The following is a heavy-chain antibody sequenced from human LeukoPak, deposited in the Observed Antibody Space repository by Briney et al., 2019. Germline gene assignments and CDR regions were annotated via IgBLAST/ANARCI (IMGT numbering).Heavy chain of an antibody. D-gene: IGHD7-27*01. Sequence: ASVKVSCKASGYTFTSYYMHWVRQAPGQGLEWMGIINPSGGSTSHAQKFQGRVTMTRDTSTSTVYMELSSLRSEDTAVYYCARDGPGVSFYYYYYYMDVWGKGTTVTVSS. CDR2: INPSGGST. V-gene: IGHV1-46*01. J-gene: IGHJ6*03. CDR3: ARDGPGVSFYYYYYYMDV. CDR1: GYTFTSYY.